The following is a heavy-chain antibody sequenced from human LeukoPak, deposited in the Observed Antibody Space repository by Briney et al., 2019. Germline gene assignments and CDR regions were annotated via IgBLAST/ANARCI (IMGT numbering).Heavy chain of an antibody. CDR2: INSDGSST. J-gene: IGHJ6*02. V-gene: IGHV3-74*01. CDR1: GFTFSSYW. Sequence: GGSLRLSCVASGFTFSSYWMHWVRQAPGKGLVWVSRINSDGSSTSYADSVKGRFTISRDNAKNTLYLQMNSLRAEDTAVYYCASRGGDSSSSLYGMDVWGQGTTVTVS. D-gene: IGHD6-6*01. CDR3: ASRGGDSSSSLYGMDV.